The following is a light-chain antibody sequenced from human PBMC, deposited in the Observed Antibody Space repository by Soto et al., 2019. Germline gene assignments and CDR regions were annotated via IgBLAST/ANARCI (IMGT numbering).Light chain of an antibody. J-gene: IGKJ1*01. CDR3: LQGSHWPPT. CDR1: LSLVYSDGNTY. Sequence: DVVMTQSPLSLPVTLGQTASISCRSSLSLVYSDGNTYLNWFHQRPGQSPRRLFYKVSNRDSGAPDRFSASGSVTDFTLRINRVEAEDVGVYYCLQGSHWPPTFGQGTTVEIK. V-gene: IGKV2-30*01. CDR2: KVS.